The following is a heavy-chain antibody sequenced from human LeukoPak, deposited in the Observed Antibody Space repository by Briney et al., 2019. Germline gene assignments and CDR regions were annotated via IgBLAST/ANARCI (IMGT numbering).Heavy chain of an antibody. CDR3: AKVNPLHRTVVKSPGAFDI. D-gene: IGHD4-23*01. V-gene: IGHV3-23*01. Sequence: PGGSLRLSCAASGFTFSSYAMSWVRQAPGKGLEWVSSISGSGGSTYYTDSVKGRFTISRDNSKDTLFVQMNSLRAEDTAVYYCAKVNPLHRTVVKSPGAFDIWGQGTMVTVSS. J-gene: IGHJ3*02. CDR1: GFTFSSYA. CDR2: ISGSGGST.